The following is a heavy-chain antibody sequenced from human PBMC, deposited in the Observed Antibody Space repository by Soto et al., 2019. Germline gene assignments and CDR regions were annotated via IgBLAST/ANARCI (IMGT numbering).Heavy chain of an antibody. CDR1: GITFNVNY. V-gene: IGHV3-7*01. D-gene: IGHD1-20*01. J-gene: IGHJ4*02. CDR3: ARDHNWALDY. CDR2: IKPDGSEE. Sequence: EVQLVESGGGLVQPGGSLRLSCAASGITFNVNYRAWVGQAPGKGREWVANIKPDGSEEYYVDSVKGRITTSRDNAKNLLYLQMNNLRAEDTAVYYCARDHNWALDYWGQGTLVTVSS.